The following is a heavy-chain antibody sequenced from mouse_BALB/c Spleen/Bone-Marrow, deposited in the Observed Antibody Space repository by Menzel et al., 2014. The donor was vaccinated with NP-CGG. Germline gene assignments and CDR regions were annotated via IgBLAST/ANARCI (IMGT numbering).Heavy chain of an antibody. Sequence: QVQLQQSAAELARPGASVKMSCKASGYTFTSYTMHWVKQRPGQGLERIGYNNPSSGYTEYNQKFKDKTTLTADKSSNTAYMQLSSLTSEDSAVYYCAGRYGNYQRYFDFWGQGTTLTVSS. D-gene: IGHD2-1*01. CDR3: AGRYGNYQRYFDF. J-gene: IGHJ2*01. V-gene: IGHV1-4*02. CDR1: GYTFTSYT. CDR2: NNPSSGYT.